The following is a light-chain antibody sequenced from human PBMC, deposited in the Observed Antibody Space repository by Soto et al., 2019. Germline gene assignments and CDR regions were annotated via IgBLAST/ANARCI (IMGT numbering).Light chain of an antibody. CDR3: QQYYSTPWT. CDR1: QSVLYSSNNKNY. Sequence: DIVITQSPYSLAVSLGERATINCKSSQSVLYSSNNKNYLAWYQQKPGQPPKLLIYWASTRESGVPDRFSGSGSGTDFTLTISSLQAEDVAVYYCQQYYSTPWTFGQGTKLEFK. V-gene: IGKV4-1*01. CDR2: WAS. J-gene: IGKJ1*01.